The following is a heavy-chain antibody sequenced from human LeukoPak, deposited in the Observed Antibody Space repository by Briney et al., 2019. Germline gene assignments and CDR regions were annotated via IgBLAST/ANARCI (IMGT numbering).Heavy chain of an antibody. J-gene: IGHJ5*02. V-gene: IGHV3-74*01. CDR2: INSDGSST. CDR3: ASQREYYDYIWGSYRYQA. Sequence: GGSLRLSCAASGFTFSSYWMHWVRQAPGKGLVWVSRINSDGSSTSYADSVKGRFTISRDNAKNTPYLQMNSLRAEDTAVYYCASQREYYDYIWGSYRYQAWGQGTLVTVSS. CDR1: GFTFSSYW. D-gene: IGHD3-16*02.